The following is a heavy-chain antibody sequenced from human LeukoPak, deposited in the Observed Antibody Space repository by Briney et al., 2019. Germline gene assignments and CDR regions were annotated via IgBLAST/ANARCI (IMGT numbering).Heavy chain of an antibody. Sequence: GASVKVSCKASGYTFTGCCMHWVRQAPGQGLEWMGWINPNSGGTNYAQKFQGRVTMTRDTSISTAYMELSRLRSDDTAVYYCAREMSGNYYMDVWGKGTTVTVSS. V-gene: IGHV1-2*02. J-gene: IGHJ6*03. CDR1: GYTFTGCC. CDR3: AREMSGNYYMDV. CDR2: INPNSGGT.